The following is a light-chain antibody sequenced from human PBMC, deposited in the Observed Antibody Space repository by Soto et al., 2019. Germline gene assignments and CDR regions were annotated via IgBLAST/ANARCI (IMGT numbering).Light chain of an antibody. CDR1: QSLLHSNGNTY. CDR2: LGS. Sequence: EIVMTQSPLSLPVTPGEPASISCRSSQSLLHSNGNTYLDWYLQKPGQSPQVLISLGSNRASGVPDRFSGSGSGTDFTLKISRVEAEDVGVYYCMQALQTPLTFGGGTKVEIK. CDR3: MQALQTPLT. J-gene: IGKJ4*01. V-gene: IGKV2-28*01.